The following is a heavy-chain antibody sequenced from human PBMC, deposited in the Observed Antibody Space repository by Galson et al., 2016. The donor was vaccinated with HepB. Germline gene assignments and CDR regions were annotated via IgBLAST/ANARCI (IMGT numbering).Heavy chain of an antibody. V-gene: IGHV3-48*03. J-gene: IGHJ4*02. CDR1: GFIFSDYE. CDR2: ISGSGYPL. D-gene: IGHD4-23*01. CDR3: ARDAASLNSPRFDY. Sequence: SLRLSCAASGFIFSDYEMNWVRLALGKGLEWVAYISGSGYPLYNEGCVKGRFTISRDNAKNSLYLQMNSLTDEDTAIYYCARDAASLNSPRFDYWGQGTLVNVSS.